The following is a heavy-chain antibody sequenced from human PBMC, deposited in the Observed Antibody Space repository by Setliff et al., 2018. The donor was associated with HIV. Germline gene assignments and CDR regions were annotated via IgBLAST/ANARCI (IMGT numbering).Heavy chain of an antibody. Sequence: GGSLRLSCAASGFTLSRYWMHWVRQVPGKGLIWVSRITMEGSTKIYADYADSVKGRFTISRDNSKNTLYLQMNSLRAEDTAVYYCASWLQYYYDSSGYYSPSYFDYWGQGTLVTVSS. CDR2: ITMEGSTK. J-gene: IGHJ4*02. V-gene: IGHV3-74*01. D-gene: IGHD3-22*01. CDR3: ASWLQYYYDSSGYYSPSYFDY. CDR1: GFTLSRYW.